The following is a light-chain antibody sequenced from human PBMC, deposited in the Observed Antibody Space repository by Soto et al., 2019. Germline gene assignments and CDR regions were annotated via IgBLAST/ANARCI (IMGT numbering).Light chain of an antibody. V-gene: IGKV1-17*03. CDR2: AAS. Sequence: DIQMTQSPSALSASLGDRVTITCRASQDINNYLVWFQQKPGTVPKRLIYAASSLQSGVPSRFSGSRSGTEFTLTISSLQPEDFATYYCLQHNSYPLTFGGGTKVDIK. CDR1: QDINNY. CDR3: LQHNSYPLT. J-gene: IGKJ4*01.